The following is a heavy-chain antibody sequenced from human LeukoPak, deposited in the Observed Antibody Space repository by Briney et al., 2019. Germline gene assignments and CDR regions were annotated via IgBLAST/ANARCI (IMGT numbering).Heavy chain of an antibody. CDR3: AKERWTTTAFDY. CDR1: GFTFSNYA. D-gene: IGHD4-23*01. Sequence: GGSLRLSCAASGFTFSNYAMSWVRQAPGKGLEWVAIIKQDGSEKDYVDSVTGRFTISRDNAKNSLYLQMNSLRAEDTAVYYCAKERWTTTAFDYWGQGTLVTVSS. CDR2: IKQDGSEK. J-gene: IGHJ4*02. V-gene: IGHV3-7*03.